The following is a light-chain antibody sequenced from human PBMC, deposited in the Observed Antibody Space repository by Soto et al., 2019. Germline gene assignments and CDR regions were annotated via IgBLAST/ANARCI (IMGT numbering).Light chain of an antibody. J-gene: IGKJ1*01. CDR1: QSISNN. CDR3: QQGYSRPRA. CDR2: TAS. V-gene: IGKV1-39*01. Sequence: DIQMTQSPSSLSASVGDRVTITCRASQSISNNLNWYQQKPGKAPNLLIYTASNLETGVPSRFSGSGSGTDFTLTITSLQPEDFATYFCQQGYSRPRAFDQGTKVEIK.